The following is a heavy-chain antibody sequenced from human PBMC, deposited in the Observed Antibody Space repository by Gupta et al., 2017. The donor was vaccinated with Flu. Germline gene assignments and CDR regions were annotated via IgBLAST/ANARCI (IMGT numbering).Heavy chain of an antibody. Sequence: EVQLLESGGGLVQPGGSLRLSCAASGFAFRRYAMSWVRQAPGKGLGWVSAIRGSGGSTYYADSVKGRFTISRDKSKNTMYLQMNSLRAEDTAVYYCAKGLRGYSGYDNRFDYWGQGTLVTVSS. D-gene: IGHD5-12*01. CDR3: AKGLRGYSGYDNRFDY. CDR1: GFAFRRYA. CDR2: IRGSGGST. V-gene: IGHV3-23*01. J-gene: IGHJ4*02.